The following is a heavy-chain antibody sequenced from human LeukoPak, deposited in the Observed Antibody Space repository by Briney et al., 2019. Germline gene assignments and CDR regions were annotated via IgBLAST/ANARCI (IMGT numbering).Heavy chain of an antibody. CDR3: ARENWTNDF. CDR1: GFTFSYYS. Sequence: TGGSLRLSCAASGFTFSYYSMNWVRQAPGRGLEWVSCISSSSSLIFYSDSVRGRFTISRDNAINSVFLQMNSLRAEDTAVYYCARENWTNDFWGQGTLVTVSS. CDR2: ISSSSSLI. D-gene: IGHD1/OR15-1a*01. V-gene: IGHV3-21*01. J-gene: IGHJ4*02.